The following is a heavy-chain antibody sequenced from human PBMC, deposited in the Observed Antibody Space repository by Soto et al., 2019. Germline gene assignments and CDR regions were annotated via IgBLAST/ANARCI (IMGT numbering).Heavy chain of an antibody. CDR2: IIPIFGTA. CDR1: GGTFSSYA. CDR3: ATRRAAMDTGHYYGMDV. J-gene: IGHJ6*02. Sequence: QVQLVQSGAEVKKPGSSVKVSCKASGGTFSSYAISWVRQAPGQGLEWMGGIIPIFGTANYAQKFQGRVTITADESTSTAYMELSSQRSEDTAVYYCATRRAAMDTGHYYGMDVWGQGTTVTVSS. V-gene: IGHV1-69*01. D-gene: IGHD2-2*01.